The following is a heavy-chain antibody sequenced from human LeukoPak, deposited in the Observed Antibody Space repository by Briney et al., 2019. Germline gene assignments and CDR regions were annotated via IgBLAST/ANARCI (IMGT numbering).Heavy chain of an antibody. D-gene: IGHD6-6*01. Sequence: GASVKVSCKASGGTFSSYAISWVRQAPGQGLEWMGRIIPILGIANYAQKFQGRVTITADKSTNTAYMELSSLRSEDTAVYYCARDFGRSSSSPSRLGWFDPWGQGTLVTVST. CDR2: IIPILGIA. J-gene: IGHJ5*02. V-gene: IGHV1-69*04. CDR3: ARDFGRSSSSPSRLGWFDP. CDR1: GGTFSSYA.